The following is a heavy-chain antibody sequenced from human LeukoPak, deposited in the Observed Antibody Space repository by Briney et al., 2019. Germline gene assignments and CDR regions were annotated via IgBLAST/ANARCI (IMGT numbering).Heavy chain of an antibody. Sequence: GGSLRLSCAASGFTFSSYAMSWVRQAPGKGLEWVSAISGSGGSTYYADSVKGRFTISRDNSKNTLYLQMNSLRAKDTAVYYCAKDREYSSSWYGLLFDYWGQGALVTVSS. D-gene: IGHD6-13*01. CDR2: ISGSGGST. CDR1: GFTFSSYA. J-gene: IGHJ4*02. CDR3: AKDREYSSSWYGLLFDY. V-gene: IGHV3-23*01.